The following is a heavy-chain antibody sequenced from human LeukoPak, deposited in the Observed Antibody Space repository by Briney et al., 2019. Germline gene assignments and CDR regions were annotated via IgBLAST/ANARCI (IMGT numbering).Heavy chain of an antibody. V-gene: IGHV4-30-2*01. CDR2: IYHSGST. J-gene: IGHJ4*02. CDR3: ARGRDYYDSSGYYFDY. CDR1: GGSISSGGYS. D-gene: IGHD3-22*01. Sequence: SETLSLTCAVSGGSISSGGYSWSWIRQPPGKGLEWIGYIYHSGSTYYNPSLKSRVTISVDRSKNQFSLKLSSVTAADTAVYYCARGRDYYDSSGYYFDYWGQGTLVTVSS.